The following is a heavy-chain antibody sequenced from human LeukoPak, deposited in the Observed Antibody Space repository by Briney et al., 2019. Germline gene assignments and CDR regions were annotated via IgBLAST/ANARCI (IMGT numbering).Heavy chain of an antibody. Sequence: PGGSLRLSCAASGFTFSSYWMHWVRQGPGKGLVWVSRSNSDGSSTSYADSVKGRFTISRDNAKNRLYLQMNSLRAEDTAVYYCARSRDYYDSSGYYPNDCWGQGTLVTVSS. J-gene: IGHJ4*02. CDR1: GFTFSSYW. CDR3: ARSRDYYDSSGYYPNDC. D-gene: IGHD3-22*01. V-gene: IGHV3-74*01. CDR2: SNSDGSST.